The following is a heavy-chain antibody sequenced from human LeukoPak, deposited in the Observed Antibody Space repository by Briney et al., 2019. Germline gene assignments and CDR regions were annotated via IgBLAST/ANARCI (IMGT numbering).Heavy chain of an antibody. Sequence: SGGSLRLSCAASGFTFSSHAMSWVRQAPGKGLEWVSAISGSGGSTYYADSVKGRFTISRDNSKNTLYLQMNSLRAEDTAVYYCAKDLYCSGGSCHRFDYWGQGTLVTVSS. D-gene: IGHD2-15*01. CDR2: ISGSGGST. CDR3: AKDLYCSGGSCHRFDY. V-gene: IGHV3-23*01. CDR1: GFTFSSHA. J-gene: IGHJ4*02.